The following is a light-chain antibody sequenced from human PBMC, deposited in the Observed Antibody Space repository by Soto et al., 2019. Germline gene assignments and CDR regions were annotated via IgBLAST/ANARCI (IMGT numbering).Light chain of an antibody. CDR2: GNN. J-gene: IGLJ3*02. CDR3: QSYDSSLSGWV. V-gene: IGLV1-40*01. CDR1: SSNIGAGYD. Sequence: QSVLTQPPSVSGAPGQRVTISCTGSSSNIGAGYDVHWYQQPPGTAPKLLIYGNNNQPSGVPDRFSGSKSGTSASLAITGLQAEDEADYYCQSYDSSLSGWVFGGGTKLTVL.